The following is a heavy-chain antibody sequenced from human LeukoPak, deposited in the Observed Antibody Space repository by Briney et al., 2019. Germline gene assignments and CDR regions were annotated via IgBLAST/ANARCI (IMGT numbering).Heavy chain of an antibody. D-gene: IGHD3-10*01. V-gene: IGHV4-59*01. Sequence: SETLSLTCTVSGGSISSYYWSWIRQSPGKGMECIGYIHYPGSANYKPSLKSRVTISVETSKNQFSLKLKSVTAADTAVYYCARGGYYGSGNDFRFDPWGQGTLVTVSS. J-gene: IGHJ5*02. CDR2: IHYPGSA. CDR3: ARGGYYGSGNDFRFDP. CDR1: GGSISSYY.